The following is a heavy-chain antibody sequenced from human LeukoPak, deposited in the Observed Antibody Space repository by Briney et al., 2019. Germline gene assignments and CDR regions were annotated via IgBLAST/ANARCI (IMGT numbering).Heavy chain of an antibody. D-gene: IGHD6-19*01. CDR3: AGKFGIAVAFPFHPSFDY. CDR2: IYYSGST. CDR1: GGSISSSSYY. J-gene: IGHJ4*02. Sequence: SETLSLTCTVSGGSISSSSYYWGWIRQPPGKGLEWIGSIYYSGSTYYNPSLKSRVTISVDTSKNQFSLKLSSVTAADTAVYYCAGKFGIAVAFPFHPSFDYWGQGTLVTVSS. V-gene: IGHV4-39*07.